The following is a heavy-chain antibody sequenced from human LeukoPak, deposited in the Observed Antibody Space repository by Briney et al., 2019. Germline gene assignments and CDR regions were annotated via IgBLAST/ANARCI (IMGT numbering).Heavy chain of an antibody. CDR3: ARDSRGVPAAISAFDI. Sequence: SETLSLTCTVSGGSISSYYWSWIRQPPGKGLEWIGYIYHSGSTYYNPSLKSRVTISVDRSKNQFSLKLSSVTAADTAVYYCARDSRGVPAAISAFDIWGQGTMVTVSS. CDR1: GGSISSYY. D-gene: IGHD2-2*01. CDR2: IYHSGST. V-gene: IGHV4-59*12. J-gene: IGHJ3*02.